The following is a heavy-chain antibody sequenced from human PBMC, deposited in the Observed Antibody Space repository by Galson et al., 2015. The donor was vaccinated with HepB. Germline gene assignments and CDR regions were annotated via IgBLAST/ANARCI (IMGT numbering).Heavy chain of an antibody. CDR2: INPSGGST. CDR3: ASSNYYGGNSGDFQH. D-gene: IGHD4-23*01. Sequence: SVKVSCKASGYTFTSYYMHWVRQAPGQGLEWMGIINPSGGSTSYAQKFQGRVTMTRDTSTSTVYMELSSLRSEDTAVYYCASSNYYGGNSGDFQHWGQGTLVTVSS. CDR1: GYTFTSYY. V-gene: IGHV1-46*03. J-gene: IGHJ1*01.